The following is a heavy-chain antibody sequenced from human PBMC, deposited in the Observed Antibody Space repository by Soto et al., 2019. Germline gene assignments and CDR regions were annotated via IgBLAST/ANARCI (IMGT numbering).Heavy chain of an antibody. J-gene: IGHJ6*02. D-gene: IGHD1-1*01. CDR1: GFTFRNYD. CDR3: ARTGRDFYGLDV. CDR2: ISAAGDP. V-gene: IGHV3-13*05. Sequence: EVQLVESGGGLVQPGGSLRLSCEASGFTFRNYDMHWVRQGTGKGLEWVSGISAAGDPDYADSVEVRFTISRENAQNSFFLQMNSLRVGDTAVYYCARTGRDFYGLDVWGQGTTVIVSS.